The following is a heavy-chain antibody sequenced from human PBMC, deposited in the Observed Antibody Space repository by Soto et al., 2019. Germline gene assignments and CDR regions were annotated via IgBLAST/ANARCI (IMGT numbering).Heavy chain of an antibody. CDR3: ARGVAAVFGYYYYGMDV. V-gene: IGHV1-69*06. CDR1: GGTFSSYA. J-gene: IGHJ6*02. Sequence: VASVKVACKASGGTFSSYAISWVRQAPGQGLEWMGGIIPIFGTANYAQKFQGRVTITADKSTSTAYMELSSLRSEDTAVYYCARGVAAVFGYYYYGMDVWGQGTTVTVSS. D-gene: IGHD6-13*01. CDR2: IIPIFGTA.